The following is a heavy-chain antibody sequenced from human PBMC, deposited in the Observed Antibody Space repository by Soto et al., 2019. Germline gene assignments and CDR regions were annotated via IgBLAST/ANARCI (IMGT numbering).Heavy chain of an antibody. V-gene: IGHV1-58*01. Sequence: ASVKVSCKASGFTFTSSAVQWVRQARGQRLEWIGWIVVGSGNTNYAQKFQERVTITRDMSTSTAYMELSSLRSEDTAVYYCAAHPPGGGSYYYGDAFDIWGQGTMVTVSS. CDR3: AAHPPGGGSYYYGDAFDI. CDR1: GFTFTSSA. J-gene: IGHJ3*02. D-gene: IGHD1-26*01. CDR2: IVVGSGNT.